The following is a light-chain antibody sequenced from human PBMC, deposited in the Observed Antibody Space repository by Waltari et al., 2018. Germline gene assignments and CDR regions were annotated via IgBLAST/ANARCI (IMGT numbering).Light chain of an antibody. CDR1: SSDVGGYKY. Sequence: QSPLTQPASVSGSPGQSITISCTGTSSDVGGYKYVSWYQQYPGKAPKPMMYNVIGRPSGVSDRFSGSKSGDTASLTISGLQTEDEADYFCSSYTSSNTLVFGGGTKLTVL. CDR2: NVI. CDR3: SSYTSSNTLV. V-gene: IGLV2-14*03. J-gene: IGLJ3*02.